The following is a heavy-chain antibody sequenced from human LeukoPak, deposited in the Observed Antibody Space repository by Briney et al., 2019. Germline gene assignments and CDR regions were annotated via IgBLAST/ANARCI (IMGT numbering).Heavy chain of an antibody. J-gene: IGHJ4*02. V-gene: IGHV3-21*01. Sequence: GGSLRLSCAASGFSFSSYDMNWVRQAPGKGLEWVSSISPISTYIFYADSLKGRFTISRGNAKNSVYLEMNSLRAEDTAVYYCASGYYYDSSGPPDYFDYWGQGTLVTVSS. CDR1: GFSFSSYD. CDR2: ISPISTYI. CDR3: ASGYYYDSSGPPDYFDY. D-gene: IGHD3-22*01.